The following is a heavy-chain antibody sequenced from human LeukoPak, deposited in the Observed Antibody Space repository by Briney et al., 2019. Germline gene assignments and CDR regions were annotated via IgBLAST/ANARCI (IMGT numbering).Heavy chain of an antibody. V-gene: IGHV5-51*01. Sequence: GESLKISCKGSGYRFSSNWIGWVRQMPGKGLEWMGIIYPGDSDTRYSPSFQGQVTISADKSISTAYLQWSSLKASDTAMHYCASGTIIGQVGGVFDIWGQGTMVTVSS. CDR3: ASGTIIGQVGGVFDI. CDR2: IYPGDSDT. D-gene: IGHD3-22*01. J-gene: IGHJ3*02. CDR1: GYRFSSNW.